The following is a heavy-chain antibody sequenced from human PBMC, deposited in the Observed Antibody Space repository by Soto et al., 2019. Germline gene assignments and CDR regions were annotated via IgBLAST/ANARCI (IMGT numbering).Heavy chain of an antibody. Sequence: GGSLRLSCAASGFTFSSYSMNWVRQAPGKGLEWVSSISSSSSYIYYADSVKGRFTISRDNAKNSLYLQMNSLRAEDTAVYYCARDRIYSSGYHLTTPPGCPDYWGQGTLVTVSS. D-gene: IGHD3-22*01. CDR3: ARDRIYSSGYHLTTPPGCPDY. V-gene: IGHV3-21*01. J-gene: IGHJ4*02. CDR2: ISSSSSYI. CDR1: GFTFSSYS.